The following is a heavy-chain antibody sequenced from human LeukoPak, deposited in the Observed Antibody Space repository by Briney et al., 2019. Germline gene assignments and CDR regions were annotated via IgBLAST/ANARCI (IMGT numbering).Heavy chain of an antibody. CDR2: IYYSGST. CDR1: GGSISSGDYY. D-gene: IGHD5-18*01. CDR3: ARGGLWSYFDY. V-gene: IGHV4-30-4*08. J-gene: IGHJ4*02. Sequence: SETLSLTCTVSGGSISSGDYYWSWIRQSPGKGLEWIGYIYYSGSTYYNPSLKSRVTISVDTSKNQLSLKLSSVTAADTAVYYCARGGLWSYFDYWGQGTLVTVSS.